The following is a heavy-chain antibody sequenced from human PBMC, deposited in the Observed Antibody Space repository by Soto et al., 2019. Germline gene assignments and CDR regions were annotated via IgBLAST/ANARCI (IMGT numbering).Heavy chain of an antibody. CDR1: VGSISSSHW. CDR3: AAHSGATYGPLDY. V-gene: IGHV4-4*02. CDR2: IYHSGST. Sequence: QVQLQESGPGLVKPSGTLSLTCTVSVGSISSSHWWTWVRQPPGKGLEWIAEIYHSGSTNYNPSLESRVTISVDKSKIQFSLNLFSMTAADTAIYYCAAHSGATYGPLDYWGQGALVTVSS. D-gene: IGHD3-10*01. J-gene: IGHJ4*02.